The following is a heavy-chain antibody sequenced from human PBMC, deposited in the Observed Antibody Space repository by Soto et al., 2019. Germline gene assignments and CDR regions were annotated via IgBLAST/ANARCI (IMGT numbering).Heavy chain of an antibody. V-gene: IGHV1-69*06. CDR3: ARDPVYGDYDNWFDP. CDR1: GGTFSSYA. Sequence: QVQLVQSGAEVKKPGSSVKVSCKASGGTFSSYAISWVRQAPGQGLEWMGGIIPIFGTANYAQKFQGRVTITADKSTSTAYMKLSSLRSEDTAMYYCARDPVYGDYDNWFDPWGQGTLVTVSS. D-gene: IGHD4-17*01. J-gene: IGHJ5*02. CDR2: IIPIFGTA.